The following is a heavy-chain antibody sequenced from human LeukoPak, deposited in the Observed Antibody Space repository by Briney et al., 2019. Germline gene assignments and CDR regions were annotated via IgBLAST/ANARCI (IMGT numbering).Heavy chain of an antibody. CDR1: GFTFRTYW. D-gene: IGHD3-3*01. Sequence: GGSLRLSCAASGFTFRTYWMHWVRQAPGKGLVWVSRIKSDGSTNYADSVKGRFTISRDNAKNTLSLQMNSLRPEDTGVYYCARAPSEIGGYYPEYFRHWGQGTLVTVSS. V-gene: IGHV3-74*01. CDR2: IKSDGST. J-gene: IGHJ1*01. CDR3: ARAPSEIGGYYPEYFRH.